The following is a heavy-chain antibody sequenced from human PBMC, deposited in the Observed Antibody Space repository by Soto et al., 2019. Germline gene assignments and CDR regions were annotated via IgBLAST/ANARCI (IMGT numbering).Heavy chain of an antibody. V-gene: IGHV3-23*01. CDR1: GFTFSSYA. CDR3: AKDRTINPDRNTIFGVAPAVEPDY. J-gene: IGHJ4*02. D-gene: IGHD3-3*01. Sequence: GGSLRLSCAASGFTFSSYAMSWVRQAPGKGLEWVSAISGSGGSTYYADSVKGRFTISRDNSKNTLYLQMNSLRAEDTSVYYFAKDRTINPDRNTIFGVAPAVEPDYWGQGTLVTVSS. CDR2: ISGSGGST.